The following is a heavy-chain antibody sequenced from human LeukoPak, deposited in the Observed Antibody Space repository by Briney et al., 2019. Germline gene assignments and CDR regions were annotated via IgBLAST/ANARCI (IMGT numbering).Heavy chain of an antibody. CDR3: ARDWTIAVAGNAFDI. D-gene: IGHD6-19*01. Sequence: GGSLRLSCAASGFTFSSYWMSWVRQAPGKGLEWVANIKQDGSEKYYVDSVKGRFTISRDNAKNSLYLQMNSLRAEDTAVYYCARDWTIAVAGNAFDIWGQGTMVTVSS. V-gene: IGHV3-7*01. CDR2: IKQDGSEK. J-gene: IGHJ3*02. CDR1: GFTFSSYW.